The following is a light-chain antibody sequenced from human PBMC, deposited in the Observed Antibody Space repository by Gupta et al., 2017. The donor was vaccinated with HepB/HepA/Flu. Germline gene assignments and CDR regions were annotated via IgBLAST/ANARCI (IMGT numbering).Light chain of an antibody. CDR2: AAS. CDR1: QSISSY. V-gene: IGKV1-39*01. J-gene: IGKJ2*01. Sequence: DIQMTQSPSSLSASVGDRVTITCRASQSISSYLIWYQQKPGKAPKLLIYAASSLQSGVPSRYSGSGSGTDFTLTISSLQPEDFATYYCQQSYSTPAFCQGTKLEIK. CDR3: QQSYSTPA.